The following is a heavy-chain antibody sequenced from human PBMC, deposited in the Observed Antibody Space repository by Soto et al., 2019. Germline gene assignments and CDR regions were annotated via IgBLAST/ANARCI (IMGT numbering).Heavy chain of an antibody. V-gene: IGHV3-7*01. CDR1: GFTFSSYW. CDR2: IKQDGSEK. Sequence: GGSLRLSCAASGFTFSSYWMSWVRQAPGKGLEWVANIKQDGSEKYYVDSVKGRFTISRDNAKNSLYLQMNSLRAEDTAVYYCARDFVMEWLPDYFDDWGQGTRVTVAS. D-gene: IGHD3-3*01. CDR3: ARDFVMEWLPDYFDD. J-gene: IGHJ4*02.